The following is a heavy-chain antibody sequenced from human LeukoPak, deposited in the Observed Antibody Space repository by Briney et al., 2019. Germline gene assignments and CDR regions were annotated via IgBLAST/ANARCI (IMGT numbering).Heavy chain of an antibody. D-gene: IGHD6-19*01. CDR2: ISAYNGNT. V-gene: IGHV1-18*04. J-gene: IGHJ4*02. Sequence: ASVKVSCKASGYSFTGHYIHWVRQAPGQGLEWMGWISAYNGNTNYAQKLQGRVTMTTDTSTSTAYMELRSLRSDDTAVYYCARCGYSSGWYEEPFDYWGQGTLVTVSS. CDR1: GYSFTGHY. CDR3: ARCGYSSGWYEEPFDY.